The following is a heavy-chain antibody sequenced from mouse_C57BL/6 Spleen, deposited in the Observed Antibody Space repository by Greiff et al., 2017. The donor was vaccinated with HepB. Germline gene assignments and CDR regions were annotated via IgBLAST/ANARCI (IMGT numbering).Heavy chain of an antibody. CDR3: ARGGGRETPGFAY. CDR1: GYTFTSYW. J-gene: IGHJ3*01. D-gene: IGHD1-1*02. V-gene: IGHV1-69*01. Sequence: QVQLQQPGAELVMPGASVKLSCKASGYTFTSYWMHWVKQRPGQGLEWIGEIDPSDSYTNYNQKFKGKSTLTVDKSSSTAYMQLSSLTSEDSAVYYCARGGGRETPGFAYWGQGTLVTVSA. CDR2: IDPSDSYT.